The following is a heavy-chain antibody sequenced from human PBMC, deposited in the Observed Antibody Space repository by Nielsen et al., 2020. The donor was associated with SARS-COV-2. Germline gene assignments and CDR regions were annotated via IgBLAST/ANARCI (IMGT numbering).Heavy chain of an antibody. J-gene: IGHJ6*03. D-gene: IGHD3-3*01. CDR2: IYYSGST. CDR1: GGSISSGGYY. V-gene: IGHV4-31*03. Sequence: SETLSLTCTVSGGSISSGGYYWSWIRQHPGKGLEWIGYIYYSGSTYYNPSLKSRVTISVDTSKNQFSLKLSSVTAADTAVYYCARAGGYYDFWSGYFSLGDYYYYYYMDVWGKGTTVTVSS. CDR3: ARAGGYYDFWSGYFSLGDYYYYYYMDV.